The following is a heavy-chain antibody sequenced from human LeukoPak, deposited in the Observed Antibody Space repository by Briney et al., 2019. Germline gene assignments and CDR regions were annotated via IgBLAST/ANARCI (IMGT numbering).Heavy chain of an antibody. CDR3: ARVGRYGDYDY. CDR1: GFTFSSYW. Sequence: AGGSLRLPCAASGFTFSSYWMSWVRQAPGKGLEWVANIKQDGSEKYYVDSVKGRFTISRDNAKNSLYLQMNSLRAEDTAVYYCARVGRYGDYDYWGQGTLVTVSS. V-gene: IGHV3-7*01. CDR2: IKQDGSEK. J-gene: IGHJ4*02. D-gene: IGHD4-17*01.